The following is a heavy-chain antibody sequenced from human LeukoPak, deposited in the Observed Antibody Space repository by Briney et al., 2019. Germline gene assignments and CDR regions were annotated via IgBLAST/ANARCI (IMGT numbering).Heavy chain of an antibody. J-gene: IGHJ6*03. CDR1: GFTFSSYA. D-gene: IGHD3-9*01. V-gene: IGHV3-64*01. CDR2: ISSNGGST. Sequence: GGSLRLSCGAPGFTFSSYAMHWVRQAPGKGLEYVSAISSNGGSTYYANSVKGRFTISRDNSKNTLYLQMGSLRAEDMAVYYCARGNLRYFDWLSTPDYMDVWGKGTTVTVSS. CDR3: ARGNLRYFDWLSTPDYMDV.